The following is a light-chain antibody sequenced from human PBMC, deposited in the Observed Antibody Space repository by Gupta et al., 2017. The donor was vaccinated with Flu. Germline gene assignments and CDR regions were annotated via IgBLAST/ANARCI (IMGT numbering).Light chain of an antibody. CDR1: QSISSY. CDR3: QQYDSTPRT. Sequence: DIQMTQSPSSLSASVGDRVTITCRASQSISSYLNWYQQKPGKAPKLLIYAASSLQSGVPSRFSGSGSGTDFTLTINSLQPEDFATYYCQQYDSTPRTFGQETKVEIK. J-gene: IGKJ1*01. CDR2: AAS. V-gene: IGKV1-39*01.